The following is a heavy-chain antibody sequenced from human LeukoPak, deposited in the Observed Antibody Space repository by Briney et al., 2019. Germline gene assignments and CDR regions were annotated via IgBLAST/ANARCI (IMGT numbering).Heavy chain of an antibody. D-gene: IGHD6-19*01. CDR1: GGSISSYY. V-gene: IGHV4-59*01. J-gene: IGHJ3*02. CDR3: ARDRFQWLVRRDAFDI. Sequence: SETLSLTCTVSGGSISSYYWSWIRQPPGKGLEWIGYIYYSGSTNYNPSLKSRVTISVDTSKNQFSLKLSSVTAADTAVYYCARDRFQWLVRRDAFDIWGQGTMVTVSS. CDR2: IYYSGST.